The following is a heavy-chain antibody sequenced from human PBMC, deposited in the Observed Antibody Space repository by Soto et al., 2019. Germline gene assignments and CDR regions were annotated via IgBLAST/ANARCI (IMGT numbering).Heavy chain of an antibody. Sequence: QLTLKESGPTLVEPTQTITLTCSFSGFSLTNSGVGVGWLRQVPGKALECLGIIYWDNDRRYNPSLKTRLTITRDTSKNQVVLTMTYMEPVDTGTYYCAHLVTYSGSWYVGWFDSWGQGTPVTV. D-gene: IGHD6-13*01. CDR3: AHLVTYSGSWYVGWFDS. J-gene: IGHJ5*01. CDR2: IYWDNDR. CDR1: GFSLTNSGVG. V-gene: IGHV2-5*02.